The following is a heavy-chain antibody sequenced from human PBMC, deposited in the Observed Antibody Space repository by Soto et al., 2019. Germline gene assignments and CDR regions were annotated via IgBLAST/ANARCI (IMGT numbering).Heavy chain of an antibody. D-gene: IGHD1-26*01. CDR2: IYYSGVT. CDR3: ARWESRPGAFDT. V-gene: IGHV4-39*01. Sequence: SETMSLTCTVSGGSVSSGSPYWGWIRQPPGKRLEWIGTIYYSGVTYYNPSLQSRVTISVDTSKNQLSLNLTSVTAADTAVYFCARWESRPGAFDTWSLGTMVTVSS. CDR1: GGSVSSGSPY. J-gene: IGHJ3*02.